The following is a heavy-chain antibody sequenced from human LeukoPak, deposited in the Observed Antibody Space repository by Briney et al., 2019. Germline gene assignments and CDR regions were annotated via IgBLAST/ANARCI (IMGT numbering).Heavy chain of an antibody. J-gene: IGHJ4*02. D-gene: IGHD2-15*01. Sequence: GGSLRLSCTASGFTFGDYAMSWVRQAPGKGLEWVSFIRSKAYGGTTEYAASVKGRFTISRDDSKSIAYLQMNSLKTEDTAVYYCTSVSLVAASVFFDYWGQGTLVTVSS. CDR1: GFTFGDYA. CDR3: TSVSLVAASVFFDY. CDR2: IRSKAYGGTT. V-gene: IGHV3-49*04.